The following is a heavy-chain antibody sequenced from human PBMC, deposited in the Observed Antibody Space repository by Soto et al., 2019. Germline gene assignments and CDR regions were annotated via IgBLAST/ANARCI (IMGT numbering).Heavy chain of an antibody. D-gene: IGHD2-21*02. CDR1: GFTFSRYG. CDR3: ARHGDSTVVTDFDF. J-gene: IGHJ4*02. V-gene: IGHV3-21*06. CDR2: ISSTTSYV. Sequence: GGSLRLSCAASGFTFSRYGMNWLRQAPGKGLEWVASISSTTSYVYYADSVKGRFSTSRDNAKNILYLEMYALRTEDTAVYYCARHGDSTVVTDFDFWGQGTLVTVSS.